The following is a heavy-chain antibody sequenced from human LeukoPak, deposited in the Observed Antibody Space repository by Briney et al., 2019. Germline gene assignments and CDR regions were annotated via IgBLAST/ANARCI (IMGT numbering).Heavy chain of an antibody. Sequence: GGSLRLSCAASGFTFSSYAMSWVRQAPGKGLEWVSAISGSGGSTYYADSVKGRFTISRDNSKDTLYLQMNSLRAEDTAVYYCAKDRSSSSGFDYWGQGTLVTVSS. J-gene: IGHJ4*02. D-gene: IGHD6-6*01. CDR2: ISGSGGST. V-gene: IGHV3-23*01. CDR1: GFTFSSYA. CDR3: AKDRSSSSGFDY.